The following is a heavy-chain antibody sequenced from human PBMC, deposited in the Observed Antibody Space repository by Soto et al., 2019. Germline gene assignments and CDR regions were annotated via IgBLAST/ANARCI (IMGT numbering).Heavy chain of an antibody. CDR2: INTDGGSS. Sequence: VQLVESGGDLVQPGGSLRLSCAASGFTFSGHWMHWVRQVPGKGLEWVSRINTDGGSSAYADSVKGRFTISRDNAKNTLYLQRNGLRAEDTAVYYCAREAGYCSRTSCYRRAFDTWGQGTTVTVSS. V-gene: IGHV3-74*03. CDR1: GFTFSGHW. CDR3: AREAGYCSRTSCYRRAFDT. D-gene: IGHD2-2*01. J-gene: IGHJ3*02.